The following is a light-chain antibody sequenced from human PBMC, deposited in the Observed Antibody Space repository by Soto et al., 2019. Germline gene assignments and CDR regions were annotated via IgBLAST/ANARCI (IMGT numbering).Light chain of an antibody. CDR1: SSDVGGYNY. CDR2: EVS. J-gene: IGLJ3*02. CDR3: SSYTSSSTNWV. Sequence: QSVLTQPASVSGSPGQSITISCTGTSSDVGGYNYVSWYQQHPGKAPKLMIYEVSNRPSGVSNRFSGSKSGNTASLTISGLQAEEEAADYCSSYTSSSTNWVFGGGTQLTVL. V-gene: IGLV2-14*01.